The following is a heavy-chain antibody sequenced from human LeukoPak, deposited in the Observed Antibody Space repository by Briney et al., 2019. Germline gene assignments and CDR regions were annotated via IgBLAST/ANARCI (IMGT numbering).Heavy chain of an antibody. J-gene: IGHJ4*02. CDR2: ISGSGGST. Sequence: PGGSLRLSCAASGFTVSSNYMSWVRQAPGKGLEWVSAISGSGGSTYYADSVKGRFTISRDNSKNTLYLQMNSLRAEDTAVYYCARGATIFGVATMELLWGQGTLVTVSS. V-gene: IGHV3-23*01. CDR3: ARGATIFGVATMELL. CDR1: GFTVSSNY. D-gene: IGHD3-3*01.